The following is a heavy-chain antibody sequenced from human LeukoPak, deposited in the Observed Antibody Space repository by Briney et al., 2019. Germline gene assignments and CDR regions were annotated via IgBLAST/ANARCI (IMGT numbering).Heavy chain of an antibody. CDR3: AREVRLGELSFGY. J-gene: IGHJ4*02. V-gene: IGHV4-59*01. CDR2: IYYSGST. Sequence: SETLSLTCTVSGGSISSYYWSWIRQPPGKGLEWIGYIYYSGSTNYNPSLKSRVTISVDTSKNQSSLRLSSVTAADTAVYFCAREVRLGELSFGYWGQGTLVTVSS. CDR1: GGSISSYY. D-gene: IGHD3-16*02.